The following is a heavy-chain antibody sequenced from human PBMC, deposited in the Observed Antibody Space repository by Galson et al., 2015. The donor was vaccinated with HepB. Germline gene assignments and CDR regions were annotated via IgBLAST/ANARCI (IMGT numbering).Heavy chain of an antibody. Sequence: SLRLSCAASGFTFSSYAMSWVRQAPGKGLEWVSAISGSGGSTYYADSVKGRFTISRDNSKNTLYLQMNSLRAEDTAVYYCAKRYCSSTSCYTRWFDPWGQGTLVTVSS. D-gene: IGHD2-2*02. CDR2: ISGSGGST. CDR1: GFTFSSYA. V-gene: IGHV3-23*01. CDR3: AKRYCSSTSCYTRWFDP. J-gene: IGHJ5*02.